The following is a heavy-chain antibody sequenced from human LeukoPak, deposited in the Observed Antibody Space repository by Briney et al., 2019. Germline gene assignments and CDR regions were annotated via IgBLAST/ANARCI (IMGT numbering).Heavy chain of an antibody. D-gene: IGHD3-22*01. J-gene: IGHJ3*02. Sequence: GEFLKISCTGSGYSITSYWICWGRPTPRKGLEWMWIIYPGDSDNRYSPFFEGQVTTSADKSLSTDYLQWSSLKASDTAMYYCARHLRTYYYDSSGYYDAFDIWGQGTMVTVSS. CDR2: IYPGDSDN. CDR1: GYSITSYW. CDR3: ARHLRTYYYDSSGYYDAFDI. V-gene: IGHV5-51*01.